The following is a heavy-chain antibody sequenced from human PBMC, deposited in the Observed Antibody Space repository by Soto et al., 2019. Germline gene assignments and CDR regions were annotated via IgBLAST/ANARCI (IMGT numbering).Heavy chain of an antibody. V-gene: IGHV3-30-3*01. CDR3: TTDWGKQWLDY. D-gene: IGHD6-19*01. CDR1: GFTFSSYA. Sequence: QVQLVESGGGVVQPGRSLRLSCAASGFTFSSYAMHWVRQAPGKGLEWVAVISYDGSNKYYADSVKGRFTISRDNSKNTLYLQMNSLKTEDTAVYYCTTDWGKQWLDYWGQGTLVTVSS. J-gene: IGHJ4*02. CDR2: ISYDGSNK.